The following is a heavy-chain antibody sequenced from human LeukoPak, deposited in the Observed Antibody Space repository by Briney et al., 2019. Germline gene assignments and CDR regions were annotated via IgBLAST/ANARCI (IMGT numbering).Heavy chain of an antibody. V-gene: IGHV3-30*03. CDR2: ISCDGSNK. CDR3: ARAEGSVAATELDY. J-gene: IGHJ4*02. D-gene: IGHD6-19*01. CDR1: GFTFSSYG. Sequence: GGSLRLSCAASGFTFSSYGMHWVRQAPGKGLEWVAVISCDGSNKYYADSVKGRFTISRDNSKNTLYLQMNSLRAEDTAVYYCARAEGSVAATELDYWGQGTLVTVSS.